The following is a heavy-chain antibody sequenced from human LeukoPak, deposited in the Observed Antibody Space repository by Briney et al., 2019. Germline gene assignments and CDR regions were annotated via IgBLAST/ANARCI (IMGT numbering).Heavy chain of an antibody. CDR1: GYTFTGYY. D-gene: IGHD3-10*01. CDR3: ARSRITMVRGVIQFDY. V-gene: IGHV1-2*02. CDR2: INPNSGGT. J-gene: IGHJ4*02. Sequence: ASVKVSCKAPGYTFTGYYMHWVRQAPGQGLEWMGWINPNSGGTNYAQKFQGRVTMTRDTSISTAYMELSRLRSDDTAVYYCARSRITMVRGVIQFDYWGQGTLVTVSS.